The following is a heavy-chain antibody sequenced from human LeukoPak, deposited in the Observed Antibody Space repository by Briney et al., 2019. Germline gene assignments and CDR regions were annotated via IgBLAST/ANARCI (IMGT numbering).Heavy chain of an antibody. CDR1: GFTFSSFA. V-gene: IGHV3-23*01. Sequence: GGSLRLSCAASGFTFSSFAMSWVRQAPGKGPEWVSAISDTTYYADSVKGRFTISRDNSKNTLYPQVNSLRAEDTAVYYCARYCISSSCYGRDYYYGMDVWGQGTTVTVSS. CDR3: ARYCISSSCYGRDYYYGMDV. J-gene: IGHJ6*02. CDR2: ISDTT. D-gene: IGHD3-22*01.